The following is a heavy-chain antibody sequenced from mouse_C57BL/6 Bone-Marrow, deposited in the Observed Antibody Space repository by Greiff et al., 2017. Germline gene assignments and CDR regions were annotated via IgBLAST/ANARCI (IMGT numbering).Heavy chain of an antibody. CDR1: GYTFTDYY. V-gene: IGHV1-76*01. CDR2: IYPGSGNT. D-gene: IGHD1-1*01. CDR3: ARSLYYGSFFDY. Sequence: QVHVKQSGAELVRPGASVKLSCKASGYTFTDYYINWVKQRPGQGLEWIARIYPGSGNTYYNEKFKGKATLTAEKSSSTAYMQLSSLTSEDSAVXFCARSLYYGSFFDYGGQGTTLTVSS. J-gene: IGHJ2*01.